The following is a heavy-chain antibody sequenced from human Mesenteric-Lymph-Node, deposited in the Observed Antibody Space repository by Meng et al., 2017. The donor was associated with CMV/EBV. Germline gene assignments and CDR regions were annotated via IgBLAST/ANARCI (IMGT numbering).Heavy chain of an antibody. D-gene: IGHD6-6*01. CDR1: GDSITSNNFY. CDR2: IYYNGRT. V-gene: IGHV4-39*07. J-gene: IGHJ5*02. Sequence: VSGDSITSNNFYWGWIRQSPGKGLEWIGSIYYNGRTYYNPSLKSRVTILVDTSKNQFSLTLNSMTAADTAVYFCARVEYSTSSWFDPWGQGTLVTVSS. CDR3: ARVEYSTSSWFDP.